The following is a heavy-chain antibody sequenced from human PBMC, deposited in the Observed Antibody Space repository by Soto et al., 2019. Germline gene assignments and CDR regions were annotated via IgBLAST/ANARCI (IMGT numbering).Heavy chain of an antibody. V-gene: IGHV4-30-4*01. CDR2: IYYSGST. CDR3: ARGKPAQGKPGRRSYGSGSYYNAHFDY. CDR1: GGSISSGYYY. J-gene: IGHJ4*02. Sequence: PSETLSLTCTVSGGSISSGYYYWSWIRQPPGKGLEWIGYIYYSGSTYYNPSLKSRVTISVDTSKNQLSLKLSSVTAADTAVYYCARGKPAQGKPGRRSYGSGSYYNAHFDYWGQGTLVTVSS. D-gene: IGHD3-10*01.